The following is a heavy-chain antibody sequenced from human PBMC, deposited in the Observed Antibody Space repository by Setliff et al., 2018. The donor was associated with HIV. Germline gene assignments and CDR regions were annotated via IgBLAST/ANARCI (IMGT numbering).Heavy chain of an antibody. D-gene: IGHD3-22*01. CDR2: IFYSGSS. V-gene: IGHV4-59*12. J-gene: IGHJ4*02. Sequence: PSETLSLTCTVSGASISTYYWSWIRQPPGKGLEWIGYIFYSGSSNYNPSLKSRVTMSVDTSKNQFSLKLSSVTAADTAVYYCARGGGYDRSGYYPFDYWGQGTPVTVSS. CDR3: ARGGGYDRSGYYPFDY. CDR1: GASISTYY.